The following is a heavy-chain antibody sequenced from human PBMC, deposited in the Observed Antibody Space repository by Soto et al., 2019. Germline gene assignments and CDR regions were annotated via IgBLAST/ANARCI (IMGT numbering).Heavy chain of an antibody. V-gene: IGHV3-74*01. CDR2: INTDGSST. D-gene: IGHD6-19*01. J-gene: IGHJ4*02. CDR3: AREVLSSAHSVDF. CDR1: GFTFSTSW. Sequence: VQLVESGGGLVQPGGSLRLSCAASGFTFSTSWMNWVRQSPGQGLVWVSRINTDGSSTAYADSVKGRFTISRDNAKNTLYLQMNSLRAEDTAVYYCAREVLSSAHSVDFWGQGTLVTVSS.